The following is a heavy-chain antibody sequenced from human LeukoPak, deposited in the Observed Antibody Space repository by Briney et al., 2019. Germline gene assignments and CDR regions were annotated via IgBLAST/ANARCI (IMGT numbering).Heavy chain of an antibody. Sequence: SETLSLTCAVYGGSFSGYYWSWIRQPPGKGLEWIGEINHSGSTNYNPSLKSRVTISVDTSKNQFSLKLSSVTAADTAVYYCARHEAHYYDSSGYEHDAFDIWGQGTMVTVSS. J-gene: IGHJ3*02. D-gene: IGHD3-22*01. CDR1: GGSFSGYY. CDR2: INHSGST. V-gene: IGHV4-34*01. CDR3: ARHEAHYYDSSGYEHDAFDI.